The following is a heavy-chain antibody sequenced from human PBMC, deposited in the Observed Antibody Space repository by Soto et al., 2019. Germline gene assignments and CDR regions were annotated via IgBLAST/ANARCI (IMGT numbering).Heavy chain of an antibody. Sequence: GGSLKISCKGSWYNFAGYWIAWVGQMPGKGLELMGIIYPSDSDTRYRPSFQGQVTISAGKSISSAYLQWSSLRASDTAMYYCARGGVSTRTFDYWGQGTPVTVSS. D-gene: IGHD3-3*01. J-gene: IGHJ4*02. V-gene: IGHV5-51*01. CDR3: ARGGVSTRTFDY. CDR2: IYPSDSDT. CDR1: WYNFAGYW.